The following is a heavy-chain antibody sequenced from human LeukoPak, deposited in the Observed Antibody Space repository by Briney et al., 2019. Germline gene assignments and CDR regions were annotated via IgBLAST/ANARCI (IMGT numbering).Heavy chain of an antibody. Sequence: ASVKVSCKTSGYTFTSYGISWVRQAPGQGLEWMGWISAYNGNTSYAQELQGRVTLTTDTSTSTAYMELRSLRSDDTAVYYCARVAAEVVGVPGAIGFGWLRRDYYYMDVWGKGTTVTVSS. V-gene: IGHV1-18*01. J-gene: IGHJ6*03. CDR3: ARVAAEVVGVPGAIGFGWLRRDYYYMDV. CDR2: ISAYNGNT. D-gene: IGHD2-2*02. CDR1: GYTFTSYG.